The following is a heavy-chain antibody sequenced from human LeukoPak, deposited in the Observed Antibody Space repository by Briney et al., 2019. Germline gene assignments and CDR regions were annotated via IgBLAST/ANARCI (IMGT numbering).Heavy chain of an antibody. Sequence: ASVKVSCKASGYTFTGYYMHWVRQAPGQGLEWMGWINPNSGGTNYAQKFQGRVTMTRDTSISTAYMELSRLRSDDTAVYYCASSSVDTAMGQYYYYGMGVWGQGTTVTVSS. V-gene: IGHV1-2*02. CDR1: GYTFTGYY. CDR3: ASSSVDTAMGQYYYYGMGV. D-gene: IGHD5-18*01. J-gene: IGHJ6*02. CDR2: INPNSGGT.